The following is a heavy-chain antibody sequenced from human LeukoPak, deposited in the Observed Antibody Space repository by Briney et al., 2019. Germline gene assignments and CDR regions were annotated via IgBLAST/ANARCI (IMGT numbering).Heavy chain of an antibody. J-gene: IGHJ3*02. CDR1: GFIFSSYW. Sequence: PGGSLRLSCAASGFIFSSYWMSWIRQPPGKGLEWIGEINHSGSTNYNPSLKSRVTISVDTSKNQFSLKLSSVTAADTAVYYCASPDPYSSPGREAFDIWGQGTMVTVSS. V-gene: IGHV4-34*01. CDR2: INHSGST. D-gene: IGHD6-13*01. CDR3: ASPDPYSSPGREAFDI.